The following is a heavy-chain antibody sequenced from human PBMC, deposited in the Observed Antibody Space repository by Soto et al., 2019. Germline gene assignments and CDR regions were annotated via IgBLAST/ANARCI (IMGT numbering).Heavy chain of an antibody. D-gene: IGHD2-15*01. V-gene: IGHV3-30*04. CDR2: ISYDGRDK. CDR1: GFPFLTYP. CDR3: ARQGTPSAGLDS. Sequence: QVQLVESGGGVVQPGRSLRLSCAASGFPFLTYPMHWVRQAPGRGLEWVAVISYDGRDKYYADSVKGRFTISRDNSVNTLFLQMNSLRSEDTYVYYCARQGTPSAGLDSWGQGTLVTVSS. J-gene: IGHJ4*02.